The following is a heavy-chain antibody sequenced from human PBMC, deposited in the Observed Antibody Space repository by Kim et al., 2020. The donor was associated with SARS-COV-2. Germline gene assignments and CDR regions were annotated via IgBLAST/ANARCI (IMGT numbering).Heavy chain of an antibody. CDR1: GFTFSTYA. V-gene: IGHV3-23*01. D-gene: IGHD1-26*01. Sequence: GGSLRLSCAASGFTFSTYAMSWVRQAPGKGLEWFSAISGSGGSTYYADSVKGRFTISRDNSKNTLYLQMNSLRAEDTAVYYCAKEGDNYSGSLFDYWGQGTLVTVSS. CDR2: ISGSGGST. CDR3: AKEGDNYSGSLFDY. J-gene: IGHJ4*02.